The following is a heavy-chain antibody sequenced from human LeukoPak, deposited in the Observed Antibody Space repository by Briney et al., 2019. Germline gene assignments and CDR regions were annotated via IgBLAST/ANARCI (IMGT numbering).Heavy chain of an antibody. Sequence: GGSLRLSCAASGFTFSSYGMHWVRQAPGKGLEWVAFIRYDGSNKYYADSVKGRFTISRDNSKNTLYLQMNSLRAEDTAVYYCAADPYIRSSGWFGYFDYWGQGTLVTVSS. V-gene: IGHV3-30*02. CDR2: IRYDGSNK. CDR1: GFTFSSYG. CDR3: AADPYIRSSGWFGYFDY. J-gene: IGHJ4*02. D-gene: IGHD6-19*01.